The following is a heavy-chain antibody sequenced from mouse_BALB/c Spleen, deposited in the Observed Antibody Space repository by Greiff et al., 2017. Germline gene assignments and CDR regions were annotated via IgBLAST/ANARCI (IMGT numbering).Heavy chain of an antibody. CDR1: GYTFTNYW. J-gene: IGHJ1*01. CDR3: ARLRTVVVSPFDV. V-gene: IGHV1-63*02. CDR2: IYPGGGYT. Sequence: QVQLQQSGAELVRPGTSVKISCKASGYTFTNYWLGWVKQRPGHGLEWIVDIYPGGGYTNYNEKFKGKATLTADTSSSTAYMQLSSLTSEDSAVYFCARLRTVVVSPFDVWGAGTMVTVSS. D-gene: IGHD1-1*01.